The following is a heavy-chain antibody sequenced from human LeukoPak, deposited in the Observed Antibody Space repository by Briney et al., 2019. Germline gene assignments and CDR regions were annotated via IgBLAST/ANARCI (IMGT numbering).Heavy chain of an antibody. V-gene: IGHV3-30-3*01. CDR3: ARAGNYGDYGDY. J-gene: IGHJ4*02. CDR2: ISYDGSNK. D-gene: IGHD4-17*01. Sequence: GGSLRLSCAASGFTFSSYAMSWVRQAPGKGLEWVAVISYDGSNKYYADSVKGRFTISRDNSKNTLYLQMNSLRAEDTAVYYCARAGNYGDYGDYWGQGTLVTVSS. CDR1: GFTFSSYA.